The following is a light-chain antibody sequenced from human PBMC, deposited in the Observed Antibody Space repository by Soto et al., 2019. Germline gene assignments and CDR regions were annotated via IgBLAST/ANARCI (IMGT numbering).Light chain of an antibody. CDR1: QTINNW. V-gene: IGKV1-5*01. Sequence: DIQMTQSPSTLSASIGDRVTITCRASQTINNWLAWYQQKPGKAPNLLIYHASNLETGVPSRFSGIAFGTEFTLTISSLQPDDFATYYCQHYNSYPWTFGQGTKVEIK. CDR2: HAS. CDR3: QHYNSYPWT. J-gene: IGKJ1*01.